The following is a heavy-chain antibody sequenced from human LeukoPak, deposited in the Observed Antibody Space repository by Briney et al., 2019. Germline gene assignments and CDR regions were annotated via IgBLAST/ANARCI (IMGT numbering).Heavy chain of an antibody. Sequence: PSETLSLTCTVSGGSISTYYWGWIRQPPGKGLEWTGSIYYSGSTYYNLSLKSRVTISVDTSKNQFSLKLNSVTAADTAVYYCASDEVSGPRIAAAGTRWFDTWGQGTLVTVSS. V-gene: IGHV4-39*01. CDR3: ASDEVSGPRIAAAGTRWFDT. J-gene: IGHJ5*02. D-gene: IGHD6-13*01. CDR2: IYYSGST. CDR1: GGSISTYY.